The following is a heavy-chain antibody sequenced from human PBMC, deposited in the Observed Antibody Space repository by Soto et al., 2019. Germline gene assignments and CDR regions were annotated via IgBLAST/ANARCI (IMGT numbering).Heavy chain of an antibody. CDR2: INPNSGGT. Sequence: QVQLVQSGAEVKKPGASVKVSCKASGYTFTGYYMHWVRQAPGQGLEWMGWINPNSGGTNYAQKFQGRVTMTRDTSLSTAYMELSRLRSDDTAVYYCAREGVVRGVISYYGMDVWGQGTTVTVSS. CDR3: AREGVVRGVISYYGMDV. J-gene: IGHJ6*02. CDR1: GYTFTGYY. V-gene: IGHV1-2*02. D-gene: IGHD3-10*01.